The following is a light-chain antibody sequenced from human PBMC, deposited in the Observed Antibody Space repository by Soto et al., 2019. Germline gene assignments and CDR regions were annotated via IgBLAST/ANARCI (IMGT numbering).Light chain of an antibody. Sequence: DIQMTQSPSTLSASVGDRVTITCRASQSSSGYLAWYQQRPGKAPQLLIYDASSLQTGVPSRFRGSGSGTEFTLTISSLQPDDFATYYCQQYDSLWTFGQGTKVDIK. CDR2: DAS. CDR3: QQYDSLWT. CDR1: QSSSGY. J-gene: IGKJ1*01. V-gene: IGKV1-5*01.